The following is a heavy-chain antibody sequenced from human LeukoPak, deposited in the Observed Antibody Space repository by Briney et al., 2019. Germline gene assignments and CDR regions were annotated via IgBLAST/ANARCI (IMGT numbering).Heavy chain of an antibody. V-gene: IGHV3-74*01. D-gene: IGHD6-19*01. CDR2: INSDGSST. CDR1: GFTFSSYW. Sequence: GGSLRLSCVVSGFTFSSYWMHWVRQAPGKGLVWVSRINSDGSSTSYADSVKGRFTISRDNAKNTLYLQMNSLRAEDTAVYYCARVRSSSGWYYDYWGQGTLVTVSS. CDR3: ARVRSSSGWYYDY. J-gene: IGHJ4*02.